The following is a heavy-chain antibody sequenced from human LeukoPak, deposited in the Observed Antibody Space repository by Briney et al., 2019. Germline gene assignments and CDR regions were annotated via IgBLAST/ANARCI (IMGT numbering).Heavy chain of an antibody. CDR2: IWYDGSNK. Sequence: GALRLSCAASGFTFSSYGMHWVRQAPGKGLEWVAVIWYDGSNKYYADSVKGRFTISRDNSKNTLYLQMNSLRAEDTAVYYCARDRVVRGMAEYYYYGMDVWGKGTTVTVSS. D-gene: IGHD3-10*01. CDR3: ARDRVVRGMAEYYYYGMDV. J-gene: IGHJ6*04. CDR1: GFTFSSYG. V-gene: IGHV3-33*01.